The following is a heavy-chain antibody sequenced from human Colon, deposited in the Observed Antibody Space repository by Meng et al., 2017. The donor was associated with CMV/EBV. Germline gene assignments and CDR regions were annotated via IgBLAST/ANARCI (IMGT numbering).Heavy chain of an antibody. CDR2: ISSSSSHI. J-gene: IGHJ5*02. CDR3: ASLVAAGTWRWIDP. Sequence: VQHVGSGGGLVKPGGSLSLSCAASGFTFSSYTMNWVRQAPGKGLEWVSSISSSSSHIYYADSVKGRFTISRDNAKNSLYLQMNSLRAEETAVYYCASLVAAGTWRWIDPWGQGTLVTVSS. D-gene: IGHD6-13*01. CDR1: GFTFSSYT. V-gene: IGHV3-21*06.